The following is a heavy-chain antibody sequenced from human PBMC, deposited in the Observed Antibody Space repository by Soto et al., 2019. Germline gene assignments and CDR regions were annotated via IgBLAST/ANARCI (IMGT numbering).Heavy chain of an antibody. CDR2: FSAYSDTP. D-gene: IGHD2-2*01. V-gene: IGHV1-18*01. CDR1: GYTFTNFG. Sequence: ASVKVSCKASGYTFTNFGVTWVRRAPGQGLEWMGWFSAYSDTPNYAQKFQGRVTMTIDTSTSTAYMALRRLTSDDTAVYYCARVIPGVEAWFGHWGQGTLVTVSS. J-gene: IGHJ5*02. CDR3: ARVIPGVEAWFGH.